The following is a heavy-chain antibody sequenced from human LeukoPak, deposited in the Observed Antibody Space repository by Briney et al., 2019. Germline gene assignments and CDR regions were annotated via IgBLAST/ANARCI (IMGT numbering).Heavy chain of an antibody. CDR1: GGSVSSGSYY. V-gene: IGHV4-61*01. Sequence: SETLSLTCTVSGGSVSSGSYYWSWIRQPPGKGLEWFGYIYYSGSTNYNPSLKSRVTISVDTSKNQFSLKLSSVTAADTAVYYCARAGAKYYYDSSGYYSTAFDIWGQGTMVTVSS. J-gene: IGHJ3*02. CDR2: IYYSGST. CDR3: ARAGAKYYYDSSGYYSTAFDI. D-gene: IGHD3-22*01.